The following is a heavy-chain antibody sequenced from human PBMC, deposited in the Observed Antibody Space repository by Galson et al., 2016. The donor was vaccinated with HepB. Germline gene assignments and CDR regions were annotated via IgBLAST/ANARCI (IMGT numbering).Heavy chain of an antibody. CDR1: GFAFYSYA. CDR2: ISYDKKDK. CDR3: ARDLEPFWGGKLFDY. V-gene: IGHV3-30*03. D-gene: IGHD7-27*01. Sequence: SLRLSCAASGFAFYSYAMHWVRQAPGKGLEWVSFISYDKKDKKYADSVRGRFTFSRDNAKKTLYLEMNNVTAEDTAVYYCARDLEPFWGGKLFDYWGLGTLVTVSS. J-gene: IGHJ4*01.